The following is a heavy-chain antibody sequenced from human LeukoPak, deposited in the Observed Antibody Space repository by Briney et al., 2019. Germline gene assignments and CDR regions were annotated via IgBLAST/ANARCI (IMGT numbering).Heavy chain of an antibody. Sequence: SETLSLTCAVYGWSFSSYYWSWIRQPAGKGLEWIGRIYTSGSTNYKPSLKSRFTMSVDTSKNAFSLKLRSVTAGDTAVYYCARDVGGSCTNGVCYSGTRFDPWGQGTLVTVSS. J-gene: IGHJ5*02. D-gene: IGHD2-8*01. CDR2: IYTSGST. V-gene: IGHV4-59*10. CDR1: GWSFSSYY. CDR3: ARDVGGSCTNGVCYSGTRFDP.